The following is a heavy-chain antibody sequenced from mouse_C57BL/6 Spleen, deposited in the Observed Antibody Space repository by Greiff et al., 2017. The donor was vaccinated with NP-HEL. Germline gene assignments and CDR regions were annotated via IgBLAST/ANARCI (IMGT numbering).Heavy chain of an antibody. J-gene: IGHJ1*03. CDR3: ASPSYYGSSPWYFDV. V-gene: IGHV1-39*01. CDR1: GYSFTDYN. CDR2: INPNYGTT. Sequence: QLQESGPELVKPGASVKISCKASGYSFTDYNMNWVKQSNGKSLEWIGVINPNYGTTSYNQKFKGKATLTVDQSSSTAYVQLNSLTSEDSAVYYCASPSYYGSSPWYFDVWGTGTTVTVSS. D-gene: IGHD1-1*01.